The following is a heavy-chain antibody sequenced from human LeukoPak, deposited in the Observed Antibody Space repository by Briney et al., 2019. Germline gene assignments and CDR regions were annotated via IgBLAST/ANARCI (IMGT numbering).Heavy chain of an antibody. J-gene: IGHJ5*02. CDR3: ATSFSDYYGST. CDR2: IYSCGST. CDR1: GFTVSSNY. D-gene: IGHD3-10*01. V-gene: IGHV3-66*02. Sequence: GGSLRLSCAASGFTVSSNYMSWVRQAPGKGLEWVSVIYSCGSTYYADSVKGRFTISRDNSKNTLYLQMNSLRAEDTAIYYCATSFSDYYGSTWGQGTLVTVSS.